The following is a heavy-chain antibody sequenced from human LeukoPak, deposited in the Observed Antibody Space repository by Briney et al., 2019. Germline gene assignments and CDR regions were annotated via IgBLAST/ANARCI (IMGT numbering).Heavy chain of an antibody. CDR2: IYYSGST. Sequence: PSETLSLTCTVSGGSVSSGSYYWSWIRQPPGKGLEWIGYIYYSGSTNYNPSLKSRVTISVDTSKNQFSLKLSSVTAADTAVYYCAREAPSGSYLYWGQGTLVTVSS. D-gene: IGHD1-26*01. V-gene: IGHV4-61*01. J-gene: IGHJ4*02. CDR3: AREAPSGSYLY. CDR1: GGSVSSGSYY.